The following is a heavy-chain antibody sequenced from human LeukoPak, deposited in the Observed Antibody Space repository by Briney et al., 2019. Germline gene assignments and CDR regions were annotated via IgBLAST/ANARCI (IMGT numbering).Heavy chain of an antibody. D-gene: IGHD6-13*01. Sequence: ASVKVSCRASGYTFNGYYMHWVRQAPGQGLEWMGRIDPNSGGSKYTQKFEGRVTMTRDTAITTAFMELSRLRYDDSAVYYCVRRCSSTWCKDAFDVWGQGTVVTVSS. CDR2: IDPNSGGS. CDR3: VRRCSSTWCKDAFDV. V-gene: IGHV1-2*06. CDR1: GYTFNGYY. J-gene: IGHJ3*01.